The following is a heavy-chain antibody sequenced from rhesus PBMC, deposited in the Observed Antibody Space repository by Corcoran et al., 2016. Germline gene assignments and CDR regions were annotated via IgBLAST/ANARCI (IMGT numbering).Heavy chain of an antibody. CDR3: AKGGSEFFDS. CDR1: GASLSSNW. Sequence: QLQLQESGPGLVRSSETLSLTCAVSGASLSSNWWSWVCQSQGKGLEWIGRISGSHWNTKYNHSIKSRVSISTDKYKNQFSLNQRSVTAADTAVYHCAKGGSEFFDSWGQGVLVTVSS. CDR2: ISGSHWNT. J-gene: IGHJ4*01. V-gene: IGHV4-173*01.